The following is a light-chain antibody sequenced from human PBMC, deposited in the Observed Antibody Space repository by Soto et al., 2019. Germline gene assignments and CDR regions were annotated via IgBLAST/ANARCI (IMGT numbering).Light chain of an antibody. CDR3: QTWGTGVV. CDR2: LNSDGSH. Sequence: QAVVTQSPSASASLGASVKLTCTLSSGHSSYASAWHQQQPEKGPRYLMKLNSDGSHSKGDGIPDRFSGSSSGAERYLTISSLQSEDEADYSCQTWGTGVVFGGGTTLTVL. CDR1: SGHSSYA. V-gene: IGLV4-69*01. J-gene: IGLJ2*01.